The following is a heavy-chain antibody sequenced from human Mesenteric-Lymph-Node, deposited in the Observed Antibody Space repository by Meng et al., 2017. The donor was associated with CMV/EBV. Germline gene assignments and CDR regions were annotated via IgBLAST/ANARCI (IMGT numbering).Heavy chain of an antibody. CDR1: QFTFSTYG. J-gene: IGHJ4*02. V-gene: IGHV3-30*02. CDR2: IRYDGSNE. Sequence: GKSLKISCTASQFTFSTYGMHWVRQAPGKGLEWVAFIRYDGSNENYVDSVKGRFTISRDNSKNTLYLQMNSLRVEDTAVYYCARRGIAADFSPRPDYWGQGTQVTVSS. CDR3: ARRGIAADFSPRPDY. D-gene: IGHD6-13*01.